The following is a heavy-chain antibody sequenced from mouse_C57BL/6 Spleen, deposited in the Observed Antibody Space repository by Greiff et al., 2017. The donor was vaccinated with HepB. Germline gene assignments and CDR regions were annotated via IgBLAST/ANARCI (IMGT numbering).Heavy chain of an antibody. Sequence: VQLQQPGTELVKPGASVKLSCKASGYTFTSYWMHWVKQRPGQGLEWIGNINPSNGGTNYNEKFKSKATLTVDKSSSTAYMQLSSLTSEDSAVYYCARENYYGSSYVGLFAYWGQGTLVTVSA. CDR1: GYTFTSYW. D-gene: IGHD1-1*01. CDR3: ARENYYGSSYVGLFAY. J-gene: IGHJ3*01. CDR2: INPSNGGT. V-gene: IGHV1-53*01.